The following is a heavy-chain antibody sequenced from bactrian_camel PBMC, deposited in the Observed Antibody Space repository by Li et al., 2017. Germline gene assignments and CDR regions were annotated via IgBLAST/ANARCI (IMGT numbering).Heavy chain of an antibody. CDR2: ISPLGGGSFNK. J-gene: IGHJ4*01. V-gene: IGHV3S1*01. Sequence: HVQLVESGGGSVQAGGSLRLSCVASGSRTFCMGWVRQAPGKEHEGVATISPLGGGSFNKYYAASVKGRFTISQDKVKNTVYLQMSSLKPEDTAMYYCAADMGSGFHYWGQGTQVTVS. D-gene: IGHD3*01. CDR3: AADMGSGFHY. CDR1: GSRTFC.